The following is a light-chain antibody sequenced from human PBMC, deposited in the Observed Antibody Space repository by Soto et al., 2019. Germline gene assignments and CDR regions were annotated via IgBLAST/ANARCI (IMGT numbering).Light chain of an antibody. CDR3: SSFKGTNSFV. Sequence: QSALTQPPSVSGSPGQSVTISCTGTSSDVGSYNRVSWYQQSPGTAPKLMIYEVSNRPSGVPDRFSGSKSGNTASLTISGLQDEDEADYYCSSFKGTNSFVFGTGTKVTVL. J-gene: IGLJ1*01. CDR1: SSDVGSYNR. CDR2: EVS. V-gene: IGLV2-18*02.